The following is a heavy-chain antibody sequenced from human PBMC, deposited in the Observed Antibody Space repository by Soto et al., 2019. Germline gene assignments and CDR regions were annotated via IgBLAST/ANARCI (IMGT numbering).Heavy chain of an antibody. CDR1: GFTVSSYA. CDR2: ISGSGGST. V-gene: IGHV3-23*01. J-gene: IGHJ4*02. CDR3: AKKGVWDCSSTSCWQTIDY. Sequence: GGSLRPCCAASGFTVSSYAMSWVRQAPGKGLEWVSAISGSGGSTYYADSVKGRFTISRDNSKNTLYLQMNSLRAEDTAVYYCAKKGVWDCSSTSCWQTIDYWGQGTLVTVSS. D-gene: IGHD2-2*01.